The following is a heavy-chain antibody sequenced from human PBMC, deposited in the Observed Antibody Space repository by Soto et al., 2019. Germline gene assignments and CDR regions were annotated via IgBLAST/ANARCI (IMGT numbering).Heavy chain of an antibody. CDR3: ARGSVYGDSDWFDP. J-gene: IGHJ5*02. Sequence: QVQLVESGGGVVQPGRSLRLSCAASGFTFSSYAMHWVRQAPGKGLEWVAVISYDGSNKYYADSVKGRFTISRDNSKNTLYLQMNSLGAEDTAVYYCARGSVYGDSDWFDPWGQGTLVTVSS. D-gene: IGHD4-17*01. CDR1: GFTFSSYA. CDR2: ISYDGSNK. V-gene: IGHV3-30-3*01.